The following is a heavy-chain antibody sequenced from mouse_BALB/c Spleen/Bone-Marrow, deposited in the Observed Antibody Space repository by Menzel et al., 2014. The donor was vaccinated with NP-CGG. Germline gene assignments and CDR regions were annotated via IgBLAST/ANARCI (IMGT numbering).Heavy chain of an antibody. J-gene: IGHJ2*01. CDR1: GFSFSSYA. Sequence: EVKLVESGGGLVKPGGSLKLSCAASGFSFSSYAMSWVRQTPGKRLEWVATIRSGGSYTYYPDIVKGRFNISRDNDNTTLYLQLSSLRSENKAMYYCARQISALTTVLDYWGQGTTLTVSS. CDR3: ARQISALTTVLDY. V-gene: IGHV5-9-3*01. D-gene: IGHD1-1*01. CDR2: IRSGGSYT.